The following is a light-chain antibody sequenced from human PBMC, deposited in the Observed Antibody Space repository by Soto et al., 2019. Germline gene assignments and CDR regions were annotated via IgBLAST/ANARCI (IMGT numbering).Light chain of an antibody. Sequence: DIQMTQSPSTLSASVGDRVTITCRASQTISSWLAWYQQKPGKAPKLLIHKASNLVSGVPSRFSGSGSGTSFTLTISSLQPDDFATYYCQQYNSYLYTFGQGTKLEIK. J-gene: IGKJ2*01. CDR1: QTISSW. V-gene: IGKV1-5*03. CDR2: KAS. CDR3: QQYNSYLYT.